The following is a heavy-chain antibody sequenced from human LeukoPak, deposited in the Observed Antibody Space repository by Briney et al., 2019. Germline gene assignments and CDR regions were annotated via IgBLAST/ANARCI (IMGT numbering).Heavy chain of an antibody. CDR2: ISGSGGST. J-gene: IGHJ4*02. CDR3: AKDMAYYDSSGPLPY. Sequence: GSSLRLSCSASGFTFITHAMSWVRQAPGKGLEWVSAISGSGGSTYYADSVKGRFTISRDNSKNTLYLQMNSLRAEDTAVYYCAKDMAYYDSSGPLPYWGQGTLVTVSS. CDR1: GFTFITHA. D-gene: IGHD3-22*01. V-gene: IGHV3-23*01.